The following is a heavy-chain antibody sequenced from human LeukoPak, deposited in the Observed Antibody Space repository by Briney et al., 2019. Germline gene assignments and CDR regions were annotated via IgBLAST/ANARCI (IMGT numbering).Heavy chain of an antibody. CDR3: ARGIAAAGDYYYGMDV. V-gene: IGHV3-11*04. Sequence: PGGSLRLSCAASGFTFSDYYMSWIRQAPGKGLEWVSYISSSGSTIYYADSVKGRFTISRDNAKKSLYLQMNSLRAEDTAVYYCARGIAAAGDYYYGMDVWGQGTTVTVSS. CDR2: ISSSGSTI. D-gene: IGHD6-13*01. J-gene: IGHJ6*02. CDR1: GFTFSDYY.